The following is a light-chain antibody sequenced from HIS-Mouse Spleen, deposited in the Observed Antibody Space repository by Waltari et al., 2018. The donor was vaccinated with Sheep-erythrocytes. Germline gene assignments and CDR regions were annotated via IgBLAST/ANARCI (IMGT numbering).Light chain of an antibody. CDR3: QAWDSSTVV. Sequence: SYELTQPPSVSVSPGQTASITCSGDKLGDKYACWYQQKPGQSPVLVIYQESKRPSGIPERFSGSNSGNPATLTISGTQAMDEADYYCQAWDSSTVVFGGGTKLTVL. V-gene: IGLV3-1*01. J-gene: IGLJ2*01. CDR2: QES. CDR1: KLGDKY.